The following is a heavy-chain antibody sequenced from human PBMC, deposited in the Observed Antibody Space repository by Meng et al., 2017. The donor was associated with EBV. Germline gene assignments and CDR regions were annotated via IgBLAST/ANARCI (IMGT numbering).Heavy chain of an antibody. J-gene: IGHJ4*02. CDR1: GYTFTSYG. Sequence: QVLLVRSGAEVKKPGASVKVSCKVSGYTFTSYGISRVRQAPGQGLEWMGWISAYNGNTNYAQKLQGRVTMTTDTSTSTAYTGLRSLRSDDTAVYYCARVLDYFDYWGQGTLVTVSS. CDR2: ISAYNGNT. D-gene: IGHD4/OR15-4a*01. CDR3: ARVLDYFDY. V-gene: IGHV1-18*01.